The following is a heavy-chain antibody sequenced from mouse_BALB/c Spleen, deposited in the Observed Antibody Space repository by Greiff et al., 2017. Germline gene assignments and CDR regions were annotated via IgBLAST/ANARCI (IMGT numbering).Heavy chain of an antibody. CDR3: ARYYYGKGFDY. CDR1: GFNIKDTY. Sequence: EVQLQQSGAELVKPGASVKLSCTASGFNIKDTYMHWVKQRPEQGLEWIGRIDPANGNTKYDPKFQGKATITADTSSNTAYLQLSSLTSEDTAVYYSARYYYGKGFDYWGQGTTLTVSS. CDR2: IDPANGNT. J-gene: IGHJ2*01. D-gene: IGHD1-1*01. V-gene: IGHV14-3*02.